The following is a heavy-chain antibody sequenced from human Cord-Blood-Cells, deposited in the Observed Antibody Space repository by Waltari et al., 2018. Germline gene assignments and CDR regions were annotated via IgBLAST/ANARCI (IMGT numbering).Heavy chain of an antibody. J-gene: IGHJ3*02. CDR1: GFTFDDYD. CDR2: ISWNSGSI. V-gene: IGHV3-9*01. D-gene: IGHD4-17*01. CDR3: AKAPIDYFAFDI. Sequence: EVQLVESGGGLVQPGRSLRLSCAASGFTFDDYDMHWVRQAPGKGLEWVSGISWNSGSIGYADSVKGLFTICRDDAKNSLYLQRNSLRAEDTALYYCAKAPIDYFAFDIWGQGTMVTVSS.